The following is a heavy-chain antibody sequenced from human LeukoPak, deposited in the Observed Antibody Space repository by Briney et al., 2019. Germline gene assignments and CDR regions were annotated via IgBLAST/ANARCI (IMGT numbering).Heavy chain of an antibody. CDR1: GGSISSYY. J-gene: IGHJ4*02. Sequence: SETLSLTCTVSGGSISSYYWSWIRQPPGKGLEWIGYIYYSGSTNYNPSLESRVSFSVDTSKNQFSLKLTSVTAADTAVYYCARGTDSSKVGFWGQGTLVTVSS. D-gene: IGHD6-13*01. V-gene: IGHV4-59*01. CDR2: IYYSGST. CDR3: ARGTDSSKVGF.